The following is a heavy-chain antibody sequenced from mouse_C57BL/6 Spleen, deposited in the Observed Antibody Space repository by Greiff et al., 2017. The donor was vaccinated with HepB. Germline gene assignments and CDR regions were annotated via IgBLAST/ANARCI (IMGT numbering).Heavy chain of an antibody. CDR1: GYTFTSYW. J-gene: IGHJ3*01. CDR2: IYPGSGST. D-gene: IGHD1-1*01. Sequence: QVHVKQSGAELVKPGASVKMSCKASGYTFTSYWITWVKQRPGQGLEWIGDIYPGSGSTNYNEKFKSKATLTVDTSSSTAYMQLSSLTSEDSAVYYCARSSRETWVAYWGQGTLVTVSA. V-gene: IGHV1-55*01. CDR3: ARSSRETWVAY.